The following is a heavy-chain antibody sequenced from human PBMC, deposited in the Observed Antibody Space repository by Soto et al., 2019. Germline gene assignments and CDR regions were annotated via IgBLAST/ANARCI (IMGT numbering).Heavy chain of an antibody. V-gene: IGHV4-61*01. J-gene: IGHJ5*02. Sequence: SETLSLTCTVSGGSVSSGSYYWSWIRQPPGKGLEWIGYIYYSGSTNYNPSLKSRVTISVDTSKNQFSLKLSSVTAADTAVYYCARDYLSGYLRFDPWGQGTLVTV. CDR2: IYYSGST. D-gene: IGHD1-1*01. CDR3: ARDYLSGYLRFDP. CDR1: GGSVSSGSYY.